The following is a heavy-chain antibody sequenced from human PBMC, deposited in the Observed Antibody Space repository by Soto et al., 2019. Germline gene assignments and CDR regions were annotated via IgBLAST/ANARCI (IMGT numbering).Heavy chain of an antibody. CDR1: GFTFSSYG. V-gene: IGHV3-33*01. D-gene: IGHD3-16*01. J-gene: IGHJ6*03. Sequence: QVQLVESGGGVVQPGRSLRLSCAASGFTFSSYGMHWVRQAPGKGLEWVAVIWYDGSNKYYADSVKGRFTISRDNSKNTLYLQMNSLRAEDTAVYYCARGGKGDYYYYYYMDVCGKGTTVTVSS. CDR2: IWYDGSNK. CDR3: ARGGKGDYYYYYYMDV.